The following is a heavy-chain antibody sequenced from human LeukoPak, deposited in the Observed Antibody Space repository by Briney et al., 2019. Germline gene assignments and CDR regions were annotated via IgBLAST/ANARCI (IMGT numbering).Heavy chain of an antibody. V-gene: IGHV4-59*08. D-gene: IGHD2-2*01. CDR2: VYYSGST. CDR1: GGSVTTYY. J-gene: IGHJ6*02. CDR3: ARTPDYCTSTACYADYYYGMDV. Sequence: SETVSLTCIVSGGSVTTYYWTWIGQPPGKGLEWIGYVYYSGSTNYNPSLKSRVTISVDIPKNRVSLRLSSVTAADTAVYYCARTPDYCTSTACYADYYYGMDVWGPGAT.